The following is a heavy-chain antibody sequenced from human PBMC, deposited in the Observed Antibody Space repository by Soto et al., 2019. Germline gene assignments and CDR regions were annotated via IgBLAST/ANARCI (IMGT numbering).Heavy chain of an antibody. CDR2: ISYDGSNK. V-gene: IGHV3-30-3*01. J-gene: IGHJ4*02. CDR3: ARDKGIAVAGPLDY. Sequence: QVQLVESGGGVVQPGRSLRLSCAASGFTFSSYAMHWVRQAPGKGLEWVAVISYDGSNKYYADSVKGLFTISRDNSKNTLYLQMNSLRAEDTAVYYCARDKGIAVAGPLDYWGQGTLVTVSS. CDR1: GFTFSSYA. D-gene: IGHD6-19*01.